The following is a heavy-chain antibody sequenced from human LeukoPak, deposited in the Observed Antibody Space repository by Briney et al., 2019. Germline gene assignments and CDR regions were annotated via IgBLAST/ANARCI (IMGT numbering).Heavy chain of an antibody. D-gene: IGHD6-13*01. J-gene: IGHJ4*02. CDR2: ISSSGSTI. CDR3: ARESVAAAGSSDY. CDR1: GFTFSSYE. Sequence: TGGSLRLSCAASGFTFSSYEMNWVRQAPGKGLEWVSYISSSGSTIYYADSVKGRFTISRDNAKNSLYPQMNSLRAEDTAVYYCARESVAAAGSSDYWGQGTLVTVSS. V-gene: IGHV3-48*03.